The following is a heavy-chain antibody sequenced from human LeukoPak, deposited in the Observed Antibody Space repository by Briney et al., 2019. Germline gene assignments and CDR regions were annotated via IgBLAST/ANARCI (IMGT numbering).Heavy chain of an antibody. Sequence: GGSLRLSCAASGFTFSTYAMHWVRQTPSKGLEWVAVMSFDGSNEYYADSVKGRFTISRDNSKNTLYVQMNSLRVEDTAVYYCARDLKSGGSWGQGTLVTVSS. V-gene: IGHV3-30-3*01. J-gene: IGHJ5*02. CDR1: GFTFSTYA. CDR3: ARDLKSGGS. D-gene: IGHD6-25*01. CDR2: MSFDGSNE.